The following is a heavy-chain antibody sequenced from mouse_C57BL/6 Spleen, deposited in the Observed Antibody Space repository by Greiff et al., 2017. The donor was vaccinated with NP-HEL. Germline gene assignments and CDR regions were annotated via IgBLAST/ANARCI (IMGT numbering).Heavy chain of an antibody. Sequence: QVQLKQPGAELVRPGSSVKLSCKASGYTFTSYWMDWVKQRPGQGLEWIGNIYPSDSETHYNQKFKDKATLTVDKSSSTAYMQLSSLTSEDSAVYYCARVNYYGSSYWYFDVWGTGTTVTVSS. CDR3: ARVNYYGSSYWYFDV. V-gene: IGHV1-61*01. CDR1: GYTFTSYW. J-gene: IGHJ1*03. CDR2: IYPSDSET. D-gene: IGHD1-1*01.